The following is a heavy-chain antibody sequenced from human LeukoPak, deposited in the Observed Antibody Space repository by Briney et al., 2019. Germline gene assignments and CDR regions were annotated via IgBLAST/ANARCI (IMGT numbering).Heavy chain of an antibody. Sequence: GGSLRLSCAASGFTFSSYGMHWVRQAPGKGLEWVAVIWSDGSSKHYADSVKGRFTISRDNSKNTLYLQMSSLRAEDTAVYYCAKDKGDFWSGHHYWGQGTLVTVSS. D-gene: IGHD3-3*01. CDR2: IWSDGSSK. CDR3: AKDKGDFWSGHHY. V-gene: IGHV3-33*06. CDR1: GFTFSSYG. J-gene: IGHJ4*02.